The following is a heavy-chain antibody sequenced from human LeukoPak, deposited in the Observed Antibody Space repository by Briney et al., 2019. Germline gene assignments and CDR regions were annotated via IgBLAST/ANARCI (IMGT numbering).Heavy chain of an antibody. Sequence: ASVKVSCEASGGTFSSYAISWVRQAPGQGLEWMGGIIPIFGTANYAQKFQGRVTITADESTSTAYMELSSLRSEDTAVYYCARGRKDYDSSGYILPYWGQGTLVTVSS. CDR2: IIPIFGTA. CDR1: GGTFSSYA. J-gene: IGHJ4*02. D-gene: IGHD3-22*01. V-gene: IGHV1-69*13. CDR3: ARGRKDYDSSGYILPY.